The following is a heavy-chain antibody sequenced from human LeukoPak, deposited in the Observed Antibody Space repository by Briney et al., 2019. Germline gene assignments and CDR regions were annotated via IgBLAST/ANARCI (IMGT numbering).Heavy chain of an antibody. D-gene: IGHD3-3*01. CDR1: GYSFTSYW. CDR3: ARADYDFWSGYRFDY. Sequence: GESLKISCKGSGYSFTSYWIGWVRQMPGKGLEWMGIIYPGDSDTRYSPSFQGQVTISADKSISTAYLQWSSLKASDTAMYYCARADYDFWSGYRFDYWGQGTLVTVSS. V-gene: IGHV5-51*01. CDR2: IYPGDSDT. J-gene: IGHJ4*02.